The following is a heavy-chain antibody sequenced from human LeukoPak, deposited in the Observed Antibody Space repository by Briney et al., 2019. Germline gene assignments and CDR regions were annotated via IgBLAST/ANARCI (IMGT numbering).Heavy chain of an antibody. D-gene: IGHD3-10*01. Sequence: PGGSLRLSCAGSGFRFSGYSMHWVRQAPGKGLEWVAVISYDGSNQYYADSVKGRFTISRDNPKNMLYLQMNNLRPEDTAVFYCASEGTLHAFDIWGQGAMVTVSS. J-gene: IGHJ3*02. V-gene: IGHV3-30*03. CDR1: GFRFSGYS. CDR3: ASEGTLHAFDI. CDR2: ISYDGSNQ.